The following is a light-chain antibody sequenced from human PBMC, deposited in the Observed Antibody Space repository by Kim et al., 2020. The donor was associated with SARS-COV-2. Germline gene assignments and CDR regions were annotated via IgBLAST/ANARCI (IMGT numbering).Light chain of an antibody. CDR3: QAWDSSTVV. J-gene: IGLJ2*01. CDR2: QDS. CDR1: KLGDKY. V-gene: IGLV3-1*01. Sequence: SGSPGQTASITCSGDKLGDKYACWYQQKQGQSPVLVIYQDSKRPSGIPERFSGSISGNTATLTISGTQAMDEADYYCQAWDSSTVVFGGGTQLTVL.